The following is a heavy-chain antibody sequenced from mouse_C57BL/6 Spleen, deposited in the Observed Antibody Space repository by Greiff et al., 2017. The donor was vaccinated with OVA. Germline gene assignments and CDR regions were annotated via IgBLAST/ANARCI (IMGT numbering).Heavy chain of an antibody. D-gene: IGHD1-1*01. Sequence: VQLQQSGAELVRPGASVKLSCTASGFNIKDDYMHWVKQRPEQGLEWIGWIDPENGDTEYASKFQGKATITADTSSNTAYLQLSSLTSEDTAVYYCTPYYGSYWYFDVWGTGTTVTVSS. CDR3: TPYYGSYWYFDV. V-gene: IGHV14-4*01. CDR2: IDPENGDT. CDR1: GFNIKDDY. J-gene: IGHJ1*03.